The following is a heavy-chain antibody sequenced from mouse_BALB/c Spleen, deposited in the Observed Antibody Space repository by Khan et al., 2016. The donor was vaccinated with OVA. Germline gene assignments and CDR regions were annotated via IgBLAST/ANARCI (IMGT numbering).Heavy chain of an antibody. CDR1: GYTFTNYV. J-gene: IGHJ3*01. D-gene: IGHD4-1*01. V-gene: IGHV1S136*01. Sequence: VQLQQSGPELVEPGASVKMSCKASGYTFTNYVMHWVKQKPGQGLEWIGYINPYNAGTRYNEKFKGKATLTSDISSTTAYMDLSSLTSEDYAVYYCAREAYSWDFSFPYWGQGNLVTVAA. CDR2: INPYNAGT. CDR3: AREAYSWDFSFPY.